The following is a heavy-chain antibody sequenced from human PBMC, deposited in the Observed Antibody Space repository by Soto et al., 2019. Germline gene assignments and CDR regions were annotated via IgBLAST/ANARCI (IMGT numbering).Heavy chain of an antibody. CDR1: GGSISSYY. CDR2: IYYSGST. V-gene: IGHV4-59*01. J-gene: IGHJ4*02. CDR3: ARVRGRGYSYGLDY. D-gene: IGHD5-18*01. Sequence: PSETLSLTCTVSGGSISSYYWSWIRQPPGKGLEWIGYIYYSGSTNYNPSLKSRVTISVDTYKNQFSLKLSSVTAADTAVYYCARVRGRGYSYGLDYWGQGTLVTVS.